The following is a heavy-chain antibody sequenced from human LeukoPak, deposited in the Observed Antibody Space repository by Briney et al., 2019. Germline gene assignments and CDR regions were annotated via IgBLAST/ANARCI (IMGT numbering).Heavy chain of an antibody. Sequence: SETLSLTCTVSGGSISSYYWSWIRQPAGKGLEWIGRIYTSGSTNYNPSLKSRVTMSVDTSKNQFSLKLSSVTAADTAVYYCARGGSSGWYMSGAFDIWGQGTMVTVSS. D-gene: IGHD6-19*01. CDR1: GGSISSYY. CDR2: IYTSGST. CDR3: ARGGSSGWYMSGAFDI. J-gene: IGHJ3*02. V-gene: IGHV4-4*07.